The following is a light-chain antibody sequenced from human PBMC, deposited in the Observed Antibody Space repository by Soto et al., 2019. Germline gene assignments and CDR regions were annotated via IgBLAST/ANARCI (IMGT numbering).Light chain of an antibody. CDR2: EES. J-gene: IGKJ5*01. CDR1: QAITNN. V-gene: IGKV1-9*01. CDR3: QQGYSTPIT. Sequence: HFTQAPSSLAASLGERVAITCGASQAITNNLAWYQQKPGNPPRLLIYEESTLHSGVPSRFSGRKVGTQFIPTIDRLQPEDFATYYCQQGYSTPITFGQGTRLEIK.